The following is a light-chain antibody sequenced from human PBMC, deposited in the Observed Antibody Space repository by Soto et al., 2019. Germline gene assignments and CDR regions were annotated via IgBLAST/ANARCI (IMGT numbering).Light chain of an antibody. J-gene: IGKJ4*01. CDR3: QQYGPLT. CDR1: QRVSSSY. Sequence: EIVLTQSPGTLSLSPGERATLSCRASQRVSSSYLAWYQQKPGQAPRLLIYGASSRATGIPDRFSGSGSGTDFTLIISRLEPEDFAVYYCQQYGPLTFGGGTKVEIK. CDR2: GAS. V-gene: IGKV3-20*01.